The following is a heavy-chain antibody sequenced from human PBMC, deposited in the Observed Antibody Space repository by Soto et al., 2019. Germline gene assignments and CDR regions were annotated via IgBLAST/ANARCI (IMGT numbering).Heavy chain of an antibody. D-gene: IGHD1-26*01. CDR1: GFTFGDYA. CDR3: TRGNEWELLETNWFDP. Sequence: GGSLRLSCTASGFTFGDYAMSWFRQAPGKGLEWVGFIRSKAYGGTTEYAASVKGRFTISRDDSKSIAYLQMNGLKTEDTAVYYCTRGNEWELLETNWFDPWGQGTLVTVSS. J-gene: IGHJ5*02. V-gene: IGHV3-49*03. CDR2: IRSKAYGGTT.